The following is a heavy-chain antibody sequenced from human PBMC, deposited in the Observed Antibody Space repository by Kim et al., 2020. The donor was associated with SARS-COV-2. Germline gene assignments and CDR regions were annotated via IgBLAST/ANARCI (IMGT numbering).Heavy chain of an antibody. Sequence: YYADSVKGRFTISRDNAKNSLYLQMNSLRAEDTAVYYCAIVSAAGTWVDYWGQGTLVTVSS. J-gene: IGHJ4*02. V-gene: IGHV3-48*04. CDR3: AIVSAAGTWVDY. D-gene: IGHD6-13*01.